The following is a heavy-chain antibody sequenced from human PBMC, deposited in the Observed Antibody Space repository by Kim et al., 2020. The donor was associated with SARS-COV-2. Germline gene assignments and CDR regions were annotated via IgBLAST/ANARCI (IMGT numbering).Heavy chain of an antibody. Sequence: GGSLRLSCAASGFTFSSYAMHWVRQAPGKGLEWVAVISYDGSNKYYADSVKGRFTISRDNSKNTLYLQMNSLRAEDTAVYYCARARVRAAAGRVGIDYWG. CDR1: GFTFSSYA. D-gene: IGHD6-13*01. CDR3: ARARVRAAAGRVGIDY. J-gene: IGHJ4*01. CDR2: ISYDGSNK. V-gene: IGHV3-30*04.